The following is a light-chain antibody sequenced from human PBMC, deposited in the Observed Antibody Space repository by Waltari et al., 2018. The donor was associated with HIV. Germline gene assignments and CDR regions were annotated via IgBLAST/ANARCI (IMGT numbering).Light chain of an antibody. Sequence: DIQLTQSPALLSASVGDRVTIICRASEPIRSYLAWFQQKAGKAPKRLIFAASTLQTGVPQRFSGSGSGTQFTLTVTSLQPEDFATYFCQQHNSFPITFGGGTKV. CDR3: QQHNSFPIT. CDR1: EPIRSY. CDR2: AAS. J-gene: IGKJ4*01. V-gene: IGKV1-9*01.